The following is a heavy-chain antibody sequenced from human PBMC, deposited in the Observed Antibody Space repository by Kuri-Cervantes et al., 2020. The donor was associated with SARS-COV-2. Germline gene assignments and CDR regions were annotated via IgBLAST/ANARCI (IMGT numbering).Heavy chain of an antibody. CDR3: ASEGVDIVGAPHDAFDI. D-gene: IGHD1-26*01. CDR2: IKQDGSEK. CDR1: GFTFSSYW. J-gene: IGHJ3*02. V-gene: IGHV3-7*01. Sequence: GESLKISCAASGFTFSSYWMSWVRQAPGKGLEWVANIKQDGSEKYYVDSVKGRFTISRDNAKNSLYLQMNSLRAEDTAVYYCASEGVDIVGAPHDAFDIGGQGTMVTVSS.